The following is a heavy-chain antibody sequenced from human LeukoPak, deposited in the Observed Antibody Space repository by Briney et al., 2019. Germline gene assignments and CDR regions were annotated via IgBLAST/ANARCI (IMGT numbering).Heavy chain of an antibody. V-gene: IGHV1-2*02. J-gene: IGHJ3*01. Sequence: SVKVSCKASGYTFTGYYMHWVRQAPGQGLEWMGWINPNSGGTNYAQKFQGRVTMTRDTSISTAYMELSRLRSDDTAVYYCARTRRYYYDSSGPDAFDLWGQGTMVTVSS. D-gene: IGHD3-22*01. CDR1: GYTFTGYY. CDR3: ARTRRYYYDSSGPDAFDL. CDR2: INPNSGGT.